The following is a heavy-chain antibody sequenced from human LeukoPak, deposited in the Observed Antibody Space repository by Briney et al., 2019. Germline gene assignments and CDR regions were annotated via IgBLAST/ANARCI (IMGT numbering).Heavy chain of an antibody. CDR2: IYSGGST. J-gene: IGHJ4*02. CDR3: ARETSGYYIY. CDR1: GFTVSSNY. Sequence: GGSLRLSCAASGFTVSSNYMSWVRQAPGKGLEWVSVIYSGGSTYYAGSVKGRFTISRDNSKNTLYLQMNSLRAEDTAVYYCARETSGYYIYWGQGTLVTVSS. D-gene: IGHD3-22*01. V-gene: IGHV3-66*01.